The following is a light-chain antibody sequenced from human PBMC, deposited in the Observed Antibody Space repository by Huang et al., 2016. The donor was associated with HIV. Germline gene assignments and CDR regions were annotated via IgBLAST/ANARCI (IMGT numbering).Light chain of an antibody. CDR1: QGISSY. Sequence: IQLTQSPSSLSASVGDRVTITCRASQGISSYIAWYQQKPGKAPKLLVCGASALQRGAPSMFSGSGSGTDVTLTISSLQPEDFATYYCQQLNSYPLTFGGGTRVEIK. V-gene: IGKV1-9*01. CDR2: GAS. CDR3: QQLNSYPLT. J-gene: IGKJ4*01.